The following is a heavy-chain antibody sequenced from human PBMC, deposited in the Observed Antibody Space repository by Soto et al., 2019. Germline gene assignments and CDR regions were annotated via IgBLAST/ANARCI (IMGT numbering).Heavy chain of an antibody. CDR3: ARGYYYGSLDY. CDR1: GYTFTSYD. CDR2: MNPNSGDT. D-gene: IGHD3-10*01. J-gene: IGHJ4*02. Sequence: ASVKVSCKASGYTFTSYDINWVRQATGQGLEWMGWMNPNSGDTNYAQKFQGRVTMTRDTSISTAYMELSRLRSDDTAVYYCARGYYYGSLDYWGQGTLVTVSS. V-gene: IGHV1-8*01.